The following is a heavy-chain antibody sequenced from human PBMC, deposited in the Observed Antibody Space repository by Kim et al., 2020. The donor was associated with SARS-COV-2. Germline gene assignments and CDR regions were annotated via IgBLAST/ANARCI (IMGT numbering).Heavy chain of an antibody. J-gene: IGHJ4*02. Sequence: KRRFTIARDNAKNSLYLKMNSLRAEDTAVYYCARGWDVRITIFGVVPTDYWGQGTLVTVSS. V-gene: IGHV3-11*01. D-gene: IGHD3-3*01. CDR3: ARGWDVRITIFGVVPTDY.